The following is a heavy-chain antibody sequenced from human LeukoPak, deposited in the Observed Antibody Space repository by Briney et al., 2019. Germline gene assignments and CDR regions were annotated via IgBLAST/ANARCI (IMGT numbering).Heavy chain of an antibody. Sequence: GGSLRLSCAASGFTFSSYGIHWVRQAPGKGLEWVAVISYDGSNKFYADSVKGRFTISRDNSKNTLFLQMNSLRPEDTAVYYCAKDWGEATVTNWFDPWGQGTLVAVSS. V-gene: IGHV3-30*18. J-gene: IGHJ5*02. D-gene: IGHD4-11*01. CDR1: GFTFSSYG. CDR2: ISYDGSNK. CDR3: AKDWGEATVTNWFDP.